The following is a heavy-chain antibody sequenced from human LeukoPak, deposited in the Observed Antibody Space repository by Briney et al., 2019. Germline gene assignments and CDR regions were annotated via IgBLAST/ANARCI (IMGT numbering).Heavy chain of an antibody. CDR2: IDYSGGT. CDR3: ARGIMITFGGVIDVTPFDT. CDR1: GGSISSSSYY. Sequence: SETLSLTCAVSGGSISSSSYYWGWIRQPPGKGLEWIVSIDYSGGTYYNPSLSSRATISVDTYNNQFSLKLSSVTAADPAVYYSARGIMITFGGVIDVTPFDTSGQGTLVT. V-gene: IGHV4-39*07. D-gene: IGHD3-16*02. J-gene: IGHJ4*02.